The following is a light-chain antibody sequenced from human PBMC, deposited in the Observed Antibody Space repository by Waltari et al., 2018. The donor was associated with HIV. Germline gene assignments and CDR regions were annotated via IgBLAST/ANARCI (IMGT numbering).Light chain of an antibody. CDR1: NSNIGSNT. V-gene: IGLV1-44*01. Sequence: QSVLTQPPSASGTPGQSVTISCSGSNSNIGSNTVNWYQHLPGTAPKLLSYSTNQRPSGVPDRFSGSKSGTSASLAITGLQSEVEADYYCATWDDSLNGVVFGGGTKLIVL. CDR3: ATWDDSLNGVV. CDR2: STN. J-gene: IGLJ2*01.